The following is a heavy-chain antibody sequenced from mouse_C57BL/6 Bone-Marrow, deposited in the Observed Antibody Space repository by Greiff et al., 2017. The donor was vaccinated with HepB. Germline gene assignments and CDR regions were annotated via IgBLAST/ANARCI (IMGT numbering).Heavy chain of an antibody. CDR3: ARHSFYYGYDEEGFAY. CDR2: ISNGGGST. Sequence: EVKLVESGGGLVQPGGSLKLSCAASGFTFSDYYMYWVRQTPEKRLEWVAYISNGGGSTYYPDTVKGRFTISRDNAKNTLYLQMSRLKSEDTAMYYCARHSFYYGYDEEGFAYWGQGTLVTVSA. CDR1: GFTFSDYY. J-gene: IGHJ3*01. D-gene: IGHD2-2*01. V-gene: IGHV5-12*01.